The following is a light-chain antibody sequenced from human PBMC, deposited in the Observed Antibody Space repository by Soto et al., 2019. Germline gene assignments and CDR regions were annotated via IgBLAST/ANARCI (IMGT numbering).Light chain of an antibody. CDR3: QQYNNWPLT. V-gene: IGKV3D-15*01. CDR1: QSVSTN. J-gene: IGKJ4*01. CDR2: GAS. Sequence: EIVMTQSPATLSVSPGERATLSCRASQSVSTNLAWYHQKPGQAPRLLIYGASTRATGIPARFSGSGSGTEVSLTISSLQSEDFAIYYCQQYNNWPLTFGGGTRVDVK.